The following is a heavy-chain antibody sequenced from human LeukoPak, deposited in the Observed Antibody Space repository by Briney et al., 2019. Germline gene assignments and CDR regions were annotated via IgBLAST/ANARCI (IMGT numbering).Heavy chain of an antibody. D-gene: IGHD3-10*01. CDR1: GFTFSSYG. Sequence: GGSLRLSRAASGFTFSSYGMHWVRQAPGKGLEWVAFIRYDGSNKYYADSVKGRFTISRDNSKNTLYLQMNSLRAEDTAVYYCGRGMRDYYGLDYWGQGFLVTVSS. CDR3: GRGMRDYYGLDY. J-gene: IGHJ4*02. V-gene: IGHV3-30*02. CDR2: IRYDGSNK.